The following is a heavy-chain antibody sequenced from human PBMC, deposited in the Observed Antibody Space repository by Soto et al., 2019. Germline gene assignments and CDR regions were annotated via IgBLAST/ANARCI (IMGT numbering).Heavy chain of an antibody. Sequence: QVQLQESGPGLVKPSETLSLTCTVSGGSISSYYWSWIRQPPGKGLEWIGYIYYSGSTNYNPSLKSQVTISVDTSKNQFSLKLSSVTAADTDVYYCARVSSFWSGYYFDYWGQGTLVTVSS. CDR3: ARVSSFWSGYYFDY. J-gene: IGHJ4*02. D-gene: IGHD3-3*01. CDR1: GGSISSYY. CDR2: IYYSGST. V-gene: IGHV4-59*01.